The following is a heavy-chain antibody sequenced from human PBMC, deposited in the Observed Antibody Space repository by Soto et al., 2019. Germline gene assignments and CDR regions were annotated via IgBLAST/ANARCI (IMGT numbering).Heavy chain of an antibody. J-gene: IGHJ6*02. D-gene: IGHD1-26*01. CDR2: IFSNDEE. CDR1: GFSLSNAKMG. V-gene: IGHV2-26*01. CDR3: ARKGDTYYYAMDV. Sequence: QVTLKESGPVLVKPTETLTLTCAVSGFSLSNAKMGVSWIRQPPGKALEWLAHIFSNDEESYSTSLKSRLTISKATSXXXXXXTMXXXXXVXXAXXXCARKGDTYYYAMDVWGHGITVTVSS.